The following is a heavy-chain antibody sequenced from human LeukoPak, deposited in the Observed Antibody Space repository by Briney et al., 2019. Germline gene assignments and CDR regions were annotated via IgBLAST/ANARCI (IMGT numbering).Heavy chain of an antibody. V-gene: IGHV3-30*04. J-gene: IGHJ5*02. CDR1: GFTFRSYA. CDR3: ARARPPYCSSTSCYRWFDP. Sequence: PGGSLRLSCAASGFTFRSYAMHWVRQAPGKGLEWVAVISYDGSNKYYADSVKGRFTISRDNSKNTLYLQMNSLRAEDTAVYYCARARPPYCSSTSCYRWFDPWGQGTLVTVSS. CDR2: ISYDGSNK. D-gene: IGHD2-2*01.